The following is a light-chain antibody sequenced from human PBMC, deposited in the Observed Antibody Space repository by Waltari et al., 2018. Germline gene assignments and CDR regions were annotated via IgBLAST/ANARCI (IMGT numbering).Light chain of an antibody. J-gene: IGLJ1*01. CDR3: LLFYGGAYV. CDR1: TGAVTSVNF. Sequence: QTGVTQEPSLTVSPGGTDTLTCASSTGAVTSVNFPTWFQQRPGQPPRSLIYKAHNKHSWTPARFSGSLIGGKAALTLSGVQPEDEADYYCLLFYGGAYVFGTGTKLTVL. CDR2: KAH. V-gene: IGLV7-43*01.